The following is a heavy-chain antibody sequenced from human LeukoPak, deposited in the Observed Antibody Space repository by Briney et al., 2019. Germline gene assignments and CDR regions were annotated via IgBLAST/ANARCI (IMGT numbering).Heavy chain of an antibody. D-gene: IGHD1-26*01. V-gene: IGHV4-59*12. CDR3: ARVSGSYSY. Sequence: SETLSLTCTVSGGSISSYYWSWNRQPPGEGLEWIGYIYYSGSTNYDPSLKSRVTISVDRSKNQFSLKLSSVTAADTAVYYCARVSGSYSYWGQGTLVTVSS. J-gene: IGHJ4*02. CDR1: GGSISSYY. CDR2: IYYSGST.